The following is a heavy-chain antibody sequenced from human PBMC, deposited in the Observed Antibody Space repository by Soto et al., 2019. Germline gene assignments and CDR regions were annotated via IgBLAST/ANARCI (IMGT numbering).Heavy chain of an antibody. V-gene: IGHV3-23*01. Sequence: GGSLRLSCAASGFTFSSYALSGVRQAPGKGLEWVSTISGSGAGTYYADSVKGRFTISRDNSKNTLYLQMNSLRAEDTAVYYCAKDPSYYYDSSGYYHFDYWGQGTLVTVSS. J-gene: IGHJ4*02. D-gene: IGHD3-22*01. CDR2: ISGSGAGT. CDR3: AKDPSYYYDSSGYYHFDY. CDR1: GFTFSSYA.